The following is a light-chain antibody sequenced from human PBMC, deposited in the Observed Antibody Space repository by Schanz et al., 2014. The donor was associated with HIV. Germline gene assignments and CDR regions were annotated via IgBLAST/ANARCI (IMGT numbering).Light chain of an antibody. Sequence: QSALTQPASVSGSPGQSITISCPGSSSDVGASKYVSWYQQHPGKAPKLMIYDVSNRPSGVSNRFSGSKSGNTASLTISGLQAEDEADYYCSSYTSISTLYVFGTGTKLTVL. CDR1: SSDVGASKY. CDR2: DVS. J-gene: IGLJ1*01. V-gene: IGLV2-14*03. CDR3: SSYTSISTLYV.